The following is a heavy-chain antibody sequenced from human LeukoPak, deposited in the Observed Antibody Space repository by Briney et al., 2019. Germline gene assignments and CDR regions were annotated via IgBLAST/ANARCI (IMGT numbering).Heavy chain of an antibody. J-gene: IGHJ4*02. CDR3: ARVGEELEPLDY. D-gene: IGHD1-1*01. V-gene: IGHV1-2*02. CDR2: INPNSGGT. CDR1: GYTFTGYY. Sequence: ASVKVPCKASGYTFTGYYMHWVRQAPGQGLEWMGWINPNSGGTNYAQKFQGRVTMTRDTSISTAYMELSRLRSDDTAVYYCARVGEELEPLDYWGQGTLVTVSS.